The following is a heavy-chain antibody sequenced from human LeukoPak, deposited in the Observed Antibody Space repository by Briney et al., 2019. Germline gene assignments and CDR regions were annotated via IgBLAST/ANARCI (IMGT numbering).Heavy chain of an antibody. CDR2: ISWNSGSI. CDR1: GFTFDDYA. D-gene: IGHD6-19*01. V-gene: IGHV3-9*01. CDR3: AKGLKGLKFDY. J-gene: IGHJ4*02. Sequence: GRSLRLSCAASGFTFDDYAMHWVRQAPGKGLEWVSGISWNSGSIGNADSVKGRFTISRDNAKNSLYLQMNSLRAEDTALYYCAKGLKGLKFDYWGQGTLVTVSS.